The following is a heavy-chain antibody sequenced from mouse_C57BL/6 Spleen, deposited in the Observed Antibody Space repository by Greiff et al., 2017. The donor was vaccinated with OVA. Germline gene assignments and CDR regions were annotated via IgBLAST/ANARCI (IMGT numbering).Heavy chain of an antibody. Sequence: QVQLKQPGAELVKPGASVKLSCKASGYTFTSYWMHWVKQRPGQGLEWIGMIHPNSGSTNYNEKFKSKATLTVDKSSSTAYMQLSSLTSEDSAFYYFARWLLLYYFDYWGQGTTLTVSS. CDR1: GYTFTSYW. J-gene: IGHJ2*01. V-gene: IGHV1-64*01. CDR2: IHPNSGST. D-gene: IGHD2-3*01. CDR3: ARWLLLYYFDY.